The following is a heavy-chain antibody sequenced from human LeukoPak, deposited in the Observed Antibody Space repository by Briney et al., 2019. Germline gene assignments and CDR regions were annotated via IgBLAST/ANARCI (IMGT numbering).Heavy chain of an antibody. V-gene: IGHV3-48*01. D-gene: IGHD2-15*01. CDR2: IRSSSSTI. Sequence: GGSLRLSCAASGFTFSSYSMNWVRQAPGKGLEWVSYIRSSSSTIYYADSVKGRFTISRDNAKNSLYLQMNSLRAEDTAVYYCAGLGYCSGGSCYLGYYYYMDVWGKGTTVTVSS. CDR3: AGLGYCSGGSCYLGYYYYMDV. CDR1: GFTFSSYS. J-gene: IGHJ6*03.